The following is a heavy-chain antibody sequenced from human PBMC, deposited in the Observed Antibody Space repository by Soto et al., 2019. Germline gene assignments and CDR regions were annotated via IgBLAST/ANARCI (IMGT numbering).Heavy chain of an antibody. CDR2: ISYDGSNK. CDR3: AREGHIMMFFDY. V-gene: IGHV3-30-3*01. D-gene: IGHD3-16*01. J-gene: IGHJ4*02. CDR1: GFTFSSYA. Sequence: GGSLRLSCAASGFTFSSYAMHWVRQAPGKGLEWVAVISYDGSNKYYADSVKGRFTISRDNSKNTLYLQMNSLRAEDTAVYYCAREGHIMMFFDYWGQGTLVTVSS.